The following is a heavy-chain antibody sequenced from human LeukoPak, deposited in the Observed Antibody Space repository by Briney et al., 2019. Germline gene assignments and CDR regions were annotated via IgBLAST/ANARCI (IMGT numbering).Heavy chain of an antibody. CDR3: ARRYFDWSPGPNWFDP. CDR1: GYTFTSYD. CDR2: MNPNSGNT. D-gene: IGHD3-9*01. Sequence: GASLKLSCKASGYTFTSYDINWVRQATGQGLEWMGWMNPNSGNTGYAQKFQGRVTMTRNTSISTAYMELSSLRSEDTAVYYCARRYFDWSPGPNWFDPWGQGTLVTVSS. J-gene: IGHJ5*02. V-gene: IGHV1-8*01.